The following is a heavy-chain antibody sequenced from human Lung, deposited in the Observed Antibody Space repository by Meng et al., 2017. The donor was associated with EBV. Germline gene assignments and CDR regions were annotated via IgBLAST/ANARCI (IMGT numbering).Heavy chain of an antibody. CDR1: GGSISSGGSY. V-gene: IGHV4-30-4*02. Sequence: VQLQESGPRLVKLLGTLSLTCTFSGGSISSGGSYWSWIRQHPGKGLEWIGYIYYSGSTYYNPSLKSLVTISVDTSKNQFSLKLSSVTAADTAVYYCAREWCSGGSCYPDYWGQGTLVTVSS. CDR2: IYYSGST. CDR3: AREWCSGGSCYPDY. J-gene: IGHJ4*02. D-gene: IGHD2-15*01.